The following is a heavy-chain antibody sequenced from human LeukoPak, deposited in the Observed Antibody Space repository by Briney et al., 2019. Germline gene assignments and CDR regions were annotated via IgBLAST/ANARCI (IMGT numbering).Heavy chain of an antibody. CDR3: ARVGTGTTSYFDY. V-gene: IGHV3-11*01. D-gene: IGHD1-7*01. J-gene: IGHJ4*02. CDR1: GFTFSDYY. Sequence: GGSLRLSCAASGFTFSDYYMTWIRQAPGQGLEWVSYISSRGGTIYYADSVKGRFTISRDNAKNSLYLQMNGLRAEDTAFYYCARVGTGTTSYFDYWGQGTLVTVSS. CDR2: ISSRGGTI.